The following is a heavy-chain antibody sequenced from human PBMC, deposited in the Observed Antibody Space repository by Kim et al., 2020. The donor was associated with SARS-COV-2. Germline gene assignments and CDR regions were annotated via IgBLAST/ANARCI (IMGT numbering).Heavy chain of an antibody. CDR2: DT. D-gene: IGHD2-15*01. V-gene: IGHV5-51*01. Sequence: DTKYSPSFQGQVTISADKSISTAYLQWSSLKASDTAIYYCARSALYDSFDYWGQGTLVTVSS. CDR3: ARSALYDSFDY. J-gene: IGHJ4*02.